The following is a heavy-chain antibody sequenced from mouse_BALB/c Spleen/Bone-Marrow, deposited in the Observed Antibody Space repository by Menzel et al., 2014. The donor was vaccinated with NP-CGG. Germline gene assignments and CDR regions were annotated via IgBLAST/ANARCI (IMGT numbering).Heavy chain of an antibody. V-gene: IGHV1-54*01. Sequence: VQLQQSGAELVRPGTSVQVSCKASGYAFTNYWIEWIKQRPGQGLVWIGVINPGSGGANYNEKFKGKATLTADKSSSTAYIQFSSLTSDDSAVYFCARELGRRAMDYWGQGTSVTVSS. D-gene: IGHD4-1*01. CDR1: GYAFTNYW. CDR3: ARELGRRAMDY. CDR2: INPGSGGA. J-gene: IGHJ4*01.